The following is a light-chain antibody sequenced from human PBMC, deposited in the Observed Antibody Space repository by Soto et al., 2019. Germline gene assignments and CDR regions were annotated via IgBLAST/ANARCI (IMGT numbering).Light chain of an antibody. CDR2: DVS. CDR1: QSISGW. CDR3: QQYNSYPWT. J-gene: IGKJ1*01. Sequence: DIQMTQSPSTLSASVGDRVTITCRASQSISGWLAWYQQKPGKAPKLLIYDVSSLESGVPSRFSGSGSGTEFTLAISSPQPDDFATYYCQQYNSYPWTFGQGTKVEIK. V-gene: IGKV1-5*01.